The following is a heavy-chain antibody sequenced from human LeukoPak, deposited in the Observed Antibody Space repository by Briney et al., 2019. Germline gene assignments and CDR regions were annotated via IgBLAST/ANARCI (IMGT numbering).Heavy chain of an antibody. CDR2: IYYSGST. V-gene: IGHV4-39*02. CDR3: ARDYYDTSGYYYGRAFDV. D-gene: IGHD3-22*01. J-gene: IGHJ3*01. CDR1: CGSISSSNYY. Sequence: SETLSLSCTVSCGSISSSNYYLGWTRQPARAGLEWIGSIYYSGSTNYNPSLNSRFPISEDMSKNHFSLKVPSVAATDPAVYYCARDYYDTSGYYYGRAFDVWGQGTMVTVSS.